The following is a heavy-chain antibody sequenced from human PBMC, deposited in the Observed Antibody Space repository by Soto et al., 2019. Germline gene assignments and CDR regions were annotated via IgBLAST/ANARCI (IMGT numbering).Heavy chain of an antibody. V-gene: IGHV4-59*08. CDR1: GGSISSYY. J-gene: IGHJ6*03. CDR3: ARQGAARRYYYYYFLAV. Sequence: SETLSLTCTVSGGSISSYYWSWIRQPPGKGLEWIGYIYYSGSTNYNPSLKSRVTISVDTSKNQFSLKLSSVTAADTAVYYCARQGAARRYYYYYFLAVWGKGTTVIVSS. D-gene: IGHD6-6*01. CDR2: IYYSGST.